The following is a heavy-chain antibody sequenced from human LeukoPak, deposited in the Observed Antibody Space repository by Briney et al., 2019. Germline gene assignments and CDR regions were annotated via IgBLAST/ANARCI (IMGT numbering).Heavy chain of an antibody. V-gene: IGHV3-43*02. CDR3: AKDSLFWSGYYWNWFDP. D-gene: IGHD3-3*01. Sequence: PGGSLRLSCAPSGFTFDDYAMHWVRQAPGKGLEWVSLISGDGGSTYYADSVKGRFTISRDNSKNSLYLQMNSLRTDDTALYYCAKDSLFWSGYYWNWFDPWGQGTLVTVSS. CDR1: GFTFDDYA. J-gene: IGHJ5*02. CDR2: ISGDGGST.